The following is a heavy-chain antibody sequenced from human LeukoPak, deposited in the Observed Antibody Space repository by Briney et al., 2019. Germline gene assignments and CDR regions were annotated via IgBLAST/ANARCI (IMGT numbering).Heavy chain of an antibody. CDR1: GFPFSSYW. CDR2: IKQDGSDK. J-gene: IGHJ4*02. CDR3: ARLTGTMGFDY. Sequence: GGSLRLSXAASGFPFSSYWMSWVRQAPGKGLEWVANIKQDGSDKYYVDSVKGRFTISRDNAKNSLYLQLNSLRADDTAVYYCARLTGTMGFDYWGQGTLVTVSS. V-gene: IGHV3-7*01. D-gene: IGHD1-1*01.